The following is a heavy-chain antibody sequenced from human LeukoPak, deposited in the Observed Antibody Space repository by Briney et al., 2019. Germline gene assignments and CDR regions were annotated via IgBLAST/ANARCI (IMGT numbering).Heavy chain of an antibody. Sequence: PGGSLRLSCAASGFTFSSYAMSWVRQAPGKGGEWVSAISGSGGSTYYADSVKGRFTISRDNSKNTLYLQMNSLRAEDTAVYYCAKGYDILTDSRYSDWGQGTLVTVSS. CDR3: AKGYDILTDSRYSD. CDR2: ISGSGGST. J-gene: IGHJ4*02. CDR1: GFTFSSYA. V-gene: IGHV3-23*01. D-gene: IGHD3-9*01.